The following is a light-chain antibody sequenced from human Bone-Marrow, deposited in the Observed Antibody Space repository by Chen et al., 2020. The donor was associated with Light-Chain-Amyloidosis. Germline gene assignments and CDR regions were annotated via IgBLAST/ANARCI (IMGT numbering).Light chain of an antibody. CDR1: NIGSTS. CDR3: QVWDRSSDRPV. V-gene: IGLV3-21*02. J-gene: IGLJ3*02. CDR2: DDS. Sequence: YVLTQPSSVSVAPGQTATIACGGNNIGSTSVHWYQQPPGHAPLLVVYDDSDRPSGIPERLSGSNSGNTATLTISRVEAGDEADYYCQVWDRSSDRPVFGGGTKLTVL.